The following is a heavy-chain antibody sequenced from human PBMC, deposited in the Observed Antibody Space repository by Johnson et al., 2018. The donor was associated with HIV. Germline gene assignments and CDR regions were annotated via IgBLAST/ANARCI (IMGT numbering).Heavy chain of an antibody. J-gene: IGHJ3*02. Sequence: VQLVESGGGLVQRGGSLRLSCVASGVTVSNNYMIWVRQAPGKGLEWVSVIYSGGSTYQADSVKGRFTISRDNSKNTLYLQMDSLRAEDTAVYYCAKIRTSGTGDAFDIWGQGTMVTVSS. D-gene: IGHD1-14*01. V-gene: IGHV3-66*01. CDR1: GVTVSNNY. CDR3: AKIRTSGTGDAFDI. CDR2: IYSGGST.